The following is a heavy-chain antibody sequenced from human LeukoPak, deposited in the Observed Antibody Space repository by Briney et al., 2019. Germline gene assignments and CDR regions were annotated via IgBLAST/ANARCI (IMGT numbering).Heavy chain of an antibody. CDR3: ARRSGYYYYYYMDV. CDR2: VYSSGST. Sequence: SETLSLTCSVSRGSISSYYWSWIRQPAGKGLEWIGRVYSSGSTNYNPSLKSRVTMSIDTSKNQFSLKVSSVTAADTAVYYCARRSGYYYYYYMDVWGKGTTVTISS. V-gene: IGHV4-4*07. J-gene: IGHJ6*03. D-gene: IGHD2-15*01. CDR1: RGSISSYY.